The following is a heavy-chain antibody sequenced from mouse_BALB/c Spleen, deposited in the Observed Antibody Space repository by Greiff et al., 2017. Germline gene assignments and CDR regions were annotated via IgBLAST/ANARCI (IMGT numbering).Heavy chain of an antibody. CDR1: GYSFTSYW. V-gene: IGHV1S82*01. CDR3: ARGRSYYGSPLAMDY. CDR2: IHPSDSET. Sequence: QVQLKQPGAELVRPGPSVKLSCKASGYSFTSYWMNWVKRRPGQGLVWIGMIHPSDSETRLNQKLKDRTTLTVDKSSSSAYLQFSSTTSEDSAVYYSARGRSYYGSPLAMDYWGQGTSVTVSS. J-gene: IGHJ4*01. D-gene: IGHD1-1*01.